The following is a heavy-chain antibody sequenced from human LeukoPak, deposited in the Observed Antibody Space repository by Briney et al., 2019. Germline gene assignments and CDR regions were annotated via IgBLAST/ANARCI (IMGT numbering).Heavy chain of an antibody. V-gene: IGHV3-66*04. J-gene: IGHJ4*02. Sequence: PGGSLRLSCPTSGFAASSSYMSWVRQAPGKGLEWVSILYSSGSTYYAHSVKGRFNIFRDTSKNTLYPELHSPRGEHTAIYYRARHGTYGKIDCCNWVGTPMVDSWGQGRMVTVSS. D-gene: IGHD1-1*01. CDR2: LYSSGST. CDR3: ARHGTYGKIDCCNWVGTPMVDS. CDR1: GFAASSSY.